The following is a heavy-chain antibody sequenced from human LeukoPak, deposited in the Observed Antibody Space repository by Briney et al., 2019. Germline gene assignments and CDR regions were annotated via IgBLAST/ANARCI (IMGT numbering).Heavy chain of an antibody. CDR2: ISAYNGNT. J-gene: IGHJ6*03. CDR1: GYTFTGYY. Sequence: GASVKVSCKASGYTFTGYYMHWVRQAPGQGLEWMGWISAYNGNTNYAQKLQGRVTMTTDTSTSTAYMELRSLRSDDTAVYYCAGVVRAVAYYYMDVWGKGTTVTVSS. CDR3: AGVVRAVAYYYMDV. D-gene: IGHD6-19*01. V-gene: IGHV1-18*04.